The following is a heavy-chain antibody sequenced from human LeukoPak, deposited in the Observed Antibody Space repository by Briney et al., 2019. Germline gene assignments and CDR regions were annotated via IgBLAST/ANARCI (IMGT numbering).Heavy chain of an antibody. J-gene: IGHJ4*02. CDR2: IYYSGST. V-gene: IGHV4-31*03. CDR1: GGSISSGGYY. D-gene: IGHD3-10*01. Sequence: SETLSLTCTVSGGSISSGGYYWSWIRQHPGKGLEWIGYIYYSGSTYYNPSLKSRVTISVDTSKNQFSLKLSSVTAADTAVYYCARDHRVWFGELRTDWGQGTLVTVSS. CDR3: ARDHRVWFGELRTD.